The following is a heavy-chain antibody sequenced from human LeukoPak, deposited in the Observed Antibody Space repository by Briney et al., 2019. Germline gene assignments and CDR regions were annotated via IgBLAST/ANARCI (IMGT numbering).Heavy chain of an antibody. CDR1: GSTFSDYY. CDR3: ARSAYCSSTSCLGGSGYSSFDF. D-gene: IGHD2-2*01. Sequence: GGSLRLSCAASGSTFSDYYMSWIRQAPGKGLEWVSYISSSGSTIYYADSVKGRFTISRDNAKNSLYLQMDSLRAEDTAVYYCARSAYCSSTSCLGGSGYSSFDFWGQGTLVTVSS. J-gene: IGHJ4*02. CDR2: ISSSGSTI. V-gene: IGHV3-11*04.